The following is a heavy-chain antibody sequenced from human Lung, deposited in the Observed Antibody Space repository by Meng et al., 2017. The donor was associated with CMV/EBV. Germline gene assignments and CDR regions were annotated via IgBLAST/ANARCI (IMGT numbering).Heavy chain of an antibody. Sequence: CAASGFSFSRYDRHWVRQSPATGLQWVAHIWDDGRNTNYAESVKGRFTISRDNSKKTVYLQLNNLRTEDTAVYYCAKVGGYASMYDYWGRGTLVTVSS. V-gene: IGHV3-33*06. CDR3: AKVGGYASMYDY. CDR1: GFSFSRYD. J-gene: IGHJ4*01. D-gene: IGHD3-22*01. CDR2: IWDDGRNT.